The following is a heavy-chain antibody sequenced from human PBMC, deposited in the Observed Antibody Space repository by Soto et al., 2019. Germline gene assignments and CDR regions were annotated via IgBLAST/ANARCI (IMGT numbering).Heavy chain of an antibody. CDR3: TTDIVLMVYAIIDTH. D-gene: IGHD2-8*01. Sequence: GGSLRLSCAASGFTFSNAWMSWVRQAPGKGLEWVGRIKSKTDGGTTDYAAPVKGRFTISRDDSKNTLYLQMNSLKTEDTAVYYCTTDIVLMVYAIIDTHWGQGTLVTVSS. CDR2: IKSKTDGGTT. V-gene: IGHV3-15*01. J-gene: IGHJ4*02. CDR1: GFTFSNAW.